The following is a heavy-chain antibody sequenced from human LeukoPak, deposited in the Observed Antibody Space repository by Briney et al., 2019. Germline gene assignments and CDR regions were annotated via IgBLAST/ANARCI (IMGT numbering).Heavy chain of an antibody. CDR2: IYHTGST. V-gene: IGHV4-31*03. Sequence: KPSETVSLLCTVSVRSISSGDYYCTSIRQHPAKGLEWIGYIYHTGSTYYDPSLKSRLTISLDTSKNQFSHGLTSVTAADTAMYYCARVTYDGSDSYYVDYWGQGTLVTVSS. CDR1: VRSISSGDYY. J-gene: IGHJ4*02. D-gene: IGHD3-22*01. CDR3: ARVTYDGSDSYYVDY.